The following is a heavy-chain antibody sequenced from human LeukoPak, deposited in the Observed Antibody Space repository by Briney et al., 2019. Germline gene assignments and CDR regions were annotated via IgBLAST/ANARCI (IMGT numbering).Heavy chain of an antibody. CDR1: GFTVSSNY. CDR3: AGVRHDILTGYSFDY. CDR2: IYSGGST. V-gene: IGHV3-53*01. D-gene: IGHD3-9*01. J-gene: IGHJ4*02. Sequence: GGSLRLSCAASGFTVSSNYMSWVRQAPGKGLEWVSVIYSGGSTYYADSVKGRFTISRDNSKNTLYLQMNSLRAEDTAVYYCAGVRHDILTGYSFDYWGQGTLVTVSS.